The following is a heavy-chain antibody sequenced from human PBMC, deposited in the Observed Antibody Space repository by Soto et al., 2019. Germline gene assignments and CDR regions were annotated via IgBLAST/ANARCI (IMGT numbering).Heavy chain of an antibody. CDR1: GFTFSNAW. Sequence: GGSLRLSCAASGFTFSNAWMNWVRQAPGKGLEWVGRIKSKTDGGTTDYAAPVKGRFTISRDDSKNTLYLQMNSLKTEDTAVYYCTTERIVWWSGYYLREGDAFDIWGQGTMVTVSS. D-gene: IGHD3-3*01. V-gene: IGHV3-15*07. CDR2: IKSKTDGGTT. J-gene: IGHJ3*02. CDR3: TTERIVWWSGYYLREGDAFDI.